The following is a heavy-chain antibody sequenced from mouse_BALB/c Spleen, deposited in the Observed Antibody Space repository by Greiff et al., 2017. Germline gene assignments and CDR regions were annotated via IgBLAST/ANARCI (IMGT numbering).Heavy chain of an antibody. CDR2: IWAGGST. Sequence: QVQLQQSGPGLVAPSQSLSITCTVSGFSLTSYGVHWVRQPPGKGLEWLGVIWAGGSTNSNSALMSRLSISKDNSKSQVFLKMNSLQTDDTAMYYCARAGGNYPFAYWGQGTLVTVSA. CDR3: ARAGGNYPFAY. CDR1: GFSLTSYG. D-gene: IGHD2-1*01. V-gene: IGHV2-9*02. J-gene: IGHJ3*01.